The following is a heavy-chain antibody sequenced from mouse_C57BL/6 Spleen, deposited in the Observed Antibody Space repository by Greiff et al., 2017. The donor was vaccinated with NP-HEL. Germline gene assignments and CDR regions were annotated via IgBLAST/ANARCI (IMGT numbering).Heavy chain of an antibody. D-gene: IGHD2-4*01. CDR3: ATVYYDYEDYAMDY. J-gene: IGHJ4*01. V-gene: IGHV5-17*01. CDR1: GFTFSDYG. CDR2: ISSGSSTI. Sequence: EVKLVESGGGLVKPGGSLKLSCAASGFTFSDYGMHWVRQAPEKGLEWVAYISSGSSTIYYADTVKGRFTISRDNAKNTLFLQMTSLRSEDTAMYYCATVYYDYEDYAMDYWGQGTSVTVSS.